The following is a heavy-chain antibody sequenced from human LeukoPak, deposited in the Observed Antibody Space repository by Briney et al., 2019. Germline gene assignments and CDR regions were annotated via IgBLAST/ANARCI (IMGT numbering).Heavy chain of an antibody. CDR2: IQFDGGKK. J-gene: IGHJ5*02. Sequence: PGGSLRLPCAASGFTFRNYNMHWVRQAPGKGLEWVAFIQFDGGKKVYADSVEGRFTVSRDNSKNTLYLEIDRLRAEDTAVFYCVKVDCGGAGCLRPESWGQGTLVTVSS. CDR1: GFTFRNYN. D-gene: IGHD2-21*01. CDR3: VKVDCGGAGCLRPES. V-gene: IGHV3-30*02.